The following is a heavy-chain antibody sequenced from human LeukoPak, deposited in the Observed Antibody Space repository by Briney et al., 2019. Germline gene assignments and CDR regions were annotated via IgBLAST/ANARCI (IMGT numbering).Heavy chain of an antibody. D-gene: IGHD6-13*01. J-gene: IGHJ5*02. Sequence: GGSLRLSCAASGFTFSSYWMSWVRQAPGKGLEWVANIKQDGSEKYYVDSVKGRFTISRDNAKNSLYLQMNSLRAEDTAVYYCASVPGIAAAGTAWFDPWGQGTLVTVSS. CDR2: IKQDGSEK. CDR3: ASVPGIAAAGTAWFDP. CDR1: GFTFSSYW. V-gene: IGHV3-7*01.